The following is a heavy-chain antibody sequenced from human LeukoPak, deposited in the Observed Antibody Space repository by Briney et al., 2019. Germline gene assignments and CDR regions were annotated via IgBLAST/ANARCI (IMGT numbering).Heavy chain of an antibody. J-gene: IGHJ4*02. V-gene: IGHV3-23*01. Sequence: GGSLRLSCEGSGFTFSSYDLSWVRQAQGKGLEWVAAISRSGSTPYYAASVKGRFTVSRDNSKNTLYLQMNSLRAEDTAVYYCARERRGITTPDYWGQGTLVTVSS. CDR2: ISRSGSTP. CDR1: GFTFSSYD. D-gene: IGHD3-22*01. CDR3: ARERRGITTPDY.